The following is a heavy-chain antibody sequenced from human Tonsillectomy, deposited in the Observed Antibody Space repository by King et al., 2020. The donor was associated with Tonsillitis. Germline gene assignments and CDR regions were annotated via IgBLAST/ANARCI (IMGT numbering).Heavy chain of an antibody. CDR3: ARSGGGYYYDSSGFAFDI. D-gene: IGHD3-22*01. V-gene: IGHV1-2*02. CDR2: INPNSGAT. CDR1: GYTFTGYY. Sequence: HLVQSGAEVKKPGASVKVSCKASGYTFTGYYMHWVRQAPGQGLEWMGWINPNSGATNYAQKFQGRVTMTRDTSISTAYMELSRLRSDDTAVYYCARSGGGYYYDSSGFAFDIWGQGTMVTVSS. J-gene: IGHJ3*02.